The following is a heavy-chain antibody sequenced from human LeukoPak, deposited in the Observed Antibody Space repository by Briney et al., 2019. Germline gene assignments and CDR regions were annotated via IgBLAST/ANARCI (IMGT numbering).Heavy chain of an antibody. Sequence: ASVMVSCKASGYTFTSYHINWVRQASGQGLEWMGWMNPNSGDSGYAQKFQGRVTITRNTAITTAYMELRSLRSEDTAVYFCARTTSLTASGYDYWGQGTLVTVSS. J-gene: IGHJ4*02. V-gene: IGHV1-8*03. CDR3: ARTTSLTASGYDY. D-gene: IGHD4-17*01. CDR1: GYTFTSYH. CDR2: MNPNSGDS.